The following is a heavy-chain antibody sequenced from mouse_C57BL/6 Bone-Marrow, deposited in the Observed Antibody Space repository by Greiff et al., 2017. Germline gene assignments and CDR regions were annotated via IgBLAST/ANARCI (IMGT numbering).Heavy chain of an antibody. CDR1: GFTFSDYG. D-gene: IGHD2-12*01. V-gene: IGHV5-17*01. CDR3: ARNDWYYAMDY. J-gene: IGHJ4*01. Sequence: EVLLVESGGGLVKPGGSLKLSCAASGFTFSDYGMHWVRQAPEKGLEWVAYISSGGSNIYYAYTVKGRFTFTRDNAKNTLFLQMNSLSYEDTATYYCARNDWYYAMDYWGQGTSVTVSS. CDR2: ISSGGSNI.